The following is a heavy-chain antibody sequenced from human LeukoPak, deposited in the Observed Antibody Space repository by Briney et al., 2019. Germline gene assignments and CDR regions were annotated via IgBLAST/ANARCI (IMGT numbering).Heavy chain of an antibody. CDR3: ACGDSSSDYYYGMDV. Sequence: GASVKVSCKASGGTFSSYTISWVRQAPGQGLEWMGRIIPILGIANYAQKFQGRVTITADKSTSTAYMELSSLRSKDTAVYYCACGDSSSDYYYGMDVWGQGTTVTVSS. J-gene: IGHJ6*02. V-gene: IGHV1-69*02. D-gene: IGHD6-6*01. CDR1: GGTFSSYT. CDR2: IIPILGIA.